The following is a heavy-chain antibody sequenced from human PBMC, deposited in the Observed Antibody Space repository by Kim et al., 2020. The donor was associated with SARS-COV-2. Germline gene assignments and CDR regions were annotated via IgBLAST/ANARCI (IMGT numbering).Heavy chain of an antibody. D-gene: IGHD4-17*01. J-gene: IGHJ4*02. CDR3: ASQPNYGGNSSY. Sequence: YNPSLKSRVTISVDTSKNQFSLKLSSVTAADTAVYYCASQPNYGGNSSYWGQGTLVTVSS. V-gene: IGHV4-34*01.